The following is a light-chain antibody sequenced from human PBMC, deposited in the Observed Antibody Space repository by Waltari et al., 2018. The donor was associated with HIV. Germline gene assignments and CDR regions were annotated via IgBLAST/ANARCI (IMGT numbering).Light chain of an antibody. Sequence: EIVMTQSPATLSVSPGERANLSCRASQRVSSNLAWSQQKPGRAPRLLIFDASTRASGIPDRFSGSGSGTDFTLTISRLEPEDFAVYYCQQYGNSPVYTFGQGTKLEIK. J-gene: IGKJ2*01. CDR2: DAS. V-gene: IGKV3D-15*01. CDR1: QRVSSN. CDR3: QQYGNSPVYT.